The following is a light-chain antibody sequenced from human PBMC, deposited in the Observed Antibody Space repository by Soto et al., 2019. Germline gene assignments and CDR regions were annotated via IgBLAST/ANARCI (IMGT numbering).Light chain of an antibody. CDR2: DDS. CDR1: NIGSKS. J-gene: IGLJ1*01. V-gene: IGLV3-21*02. CDR3: QVWDSSSDHGV. Sequence: SYELTQPPSMSVAPGHTATITCGGYNIGSKSVHWYQQRPGQAPVLVVYDDSDRPSGIPERFSGSNSGNTATLTISRVEAVDEADYYCQVWDSSSDHGVFGNGTKVTVL.